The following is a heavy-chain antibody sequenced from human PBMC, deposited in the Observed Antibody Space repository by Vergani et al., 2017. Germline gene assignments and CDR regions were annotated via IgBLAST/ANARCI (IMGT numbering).Heavy chain of an antibody. J-gene: IGHJ4*02. CDR1: GFTFSSYA. CDR2: ISYDGSNK. Sequence: QVQLVESGGGVVQPGRSLRLSCAASGFTFSSYAMHWVRQAPGKGLEWVAVISYDGSNKYYADSVKGRFTISRDNSKNTLYLQMNSLRAEDTAVDYCSREWRLLQFLDYWGQGTLVTVSS. D-gene: IGHD5-24*01. CDR3: SREWRLLQFLDY. V-gene: IGHV3-30-3*01.